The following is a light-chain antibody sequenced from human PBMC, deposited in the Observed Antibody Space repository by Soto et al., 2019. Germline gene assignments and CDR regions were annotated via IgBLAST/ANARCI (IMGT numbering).Light chain of an antibody. J-gene: IGKJ4*01. CDR2: GAS. CDR3: QQYNDWAPLT. V-gene: IGKV3D-15*01. Sequence: EIVMTQSPATLSVSPGERATLSCRASQSVSSYLAWYQQKPGQAPRLLISGASTRATGIPARFSGSGSGTEFTLTISSLQSEDFAVYYCQQYNDWAPLTFGGGTKVEI. CDR1: QSVSSY.